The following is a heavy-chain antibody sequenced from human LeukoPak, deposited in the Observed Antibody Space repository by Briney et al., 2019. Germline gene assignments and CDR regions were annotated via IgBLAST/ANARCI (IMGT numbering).Heavy chain of an antibody. Sequence: QPGGSLRLSCAASGFTFSRYGMHWVRQAPGKGLEWVALISSDGNNEYYADSVKGRFTISRDNSKNTLFLQMNSLRAEDTAVYYCAKDLSGRKGSFDYWGQGTLVTVSS. CDR1: GFTFSRYG. V-gene: IGHV3-30*18. CDR3: AKDLSGRKGSFDY. CDR2: ISSDGNNE. D-gene: IGHD3-10*01. J-gene: IGHJ4*02.